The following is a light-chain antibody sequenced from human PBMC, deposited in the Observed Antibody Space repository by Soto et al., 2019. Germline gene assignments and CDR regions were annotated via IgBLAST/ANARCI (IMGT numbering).Light chain of an antibody. CDR2: SSS. CDR3: QQSYNTPRT. Sequence: DIQLTQSPSSLSASVGDRVTITCRASERISNYLNWYQQKPGTAPKLLIWSSSTLPSGVPSRFSGSGSRTDFTLSISGLQPEDFAVYYCQQSYNTPRTFGQGTKVEVK. CDR1: ERISNY. V-gene: IGKV1-39*01. J-gene: IGKJ1*01.